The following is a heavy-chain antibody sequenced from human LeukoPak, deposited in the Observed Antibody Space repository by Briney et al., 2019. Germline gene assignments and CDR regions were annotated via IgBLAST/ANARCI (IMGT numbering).Heavy chain of an antibody. Sequence: GGSLRLSCAASGFTFSSYGMHWVRQAPGKGLEWVAVIWYDGSNKYYADSVKGRFTISRDNSKNTLYLQMNSLRAEDTAVYYCARDWAVAGSFDYWGREPWSPSPQ. CDR2: IWYDGSNK. D-gene: IGHD6-19*01. V-gene: IGHV3-33*01. CDR1: GFTFSSYG. J-gene: IGHJ4*02. CDR3: ARDWAVAGSFDY.